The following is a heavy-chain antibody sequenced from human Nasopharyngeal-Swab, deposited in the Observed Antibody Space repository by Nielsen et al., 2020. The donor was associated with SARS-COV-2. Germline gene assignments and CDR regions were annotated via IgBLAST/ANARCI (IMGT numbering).Heavy chain of an antibody. J-gene: IGHJ5*02. D-gene: IGHD3-22*01. CDR3: ARVYYDSSGYYP. CDR1: GGSISSYY. CDR2: IYTSGST. Sequence: ESLKISCTVSGGSISSYYWSWIRQPAGKGLEWIGRIYTSGSTNYNPSLKSRVTMSVDTSKNQFSLKLSSVTAADTAVYYCARVYYDSSGYYPWGQGTLVTVSS. V-gene: IGHV4-4*07.